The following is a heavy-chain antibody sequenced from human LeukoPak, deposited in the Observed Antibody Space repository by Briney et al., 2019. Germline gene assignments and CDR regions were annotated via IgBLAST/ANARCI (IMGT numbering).Heavy chain of an antibody. J-gene: IGHJ4*02. CDR2: IWYDGSNK. Sequence: VGALRLSCAASGFTFSSYGMHWVRQAPGKGLEGVAVIWYDGSNKYYADSVKGRFTISRDNSKNPPYLQMNSLRAEDTAVYYCARRQSIAFDYWGQGTLVTVSS. D-gene: IGHD6-6*01. CDR3: ARRQSIAFDY. V-gene: IGHV3-33*01. CDR1: GFTFSSYG.